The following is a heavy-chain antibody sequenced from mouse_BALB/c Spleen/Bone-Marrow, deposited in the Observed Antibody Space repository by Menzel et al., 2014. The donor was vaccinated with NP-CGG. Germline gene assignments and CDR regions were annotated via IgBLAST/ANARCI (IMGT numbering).Heavy chain of an antibody. V-gene: IGHV1S56*01. CDR1: GYTFTSYY. CDR3: AREGYGRYFDY. J-gene: IGHJ2*01. D-gene: IGHD2-14*01. Sequence: QVQLQQSGPELVKPGASVRISCKASGYTFTSYYIHWVKQRPGQGLEWIGWIYPGNVNTKYNEKFKGKATLTADKSSSTAYMQLSSLASEDSAVYFCAREGYGRYFDYWGQGTTRTVSS. CDR2: IYPGNVNT.